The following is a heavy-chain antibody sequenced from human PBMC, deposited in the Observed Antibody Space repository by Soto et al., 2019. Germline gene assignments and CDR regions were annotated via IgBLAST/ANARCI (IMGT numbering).Heavy chain of an antibody. CDR2: VSGSGGST. V-gene: IGHV3-23*01. J-gene: IGHJ4*02. Sequence: EVQLLESGGGLVQPGGSLRLSCAASGFTFSSYAMTWVRQAPGKGLEWVSGVSGSGGSTYYADSVKGRFTISRDNSKSTLYLQMYSLRAEDTAMYYCAKHSYDILTGYDYWGQGTLVTVSS. CDR3: AKHSYDILTGYDY. CDR1: GFTFSSYA. D-gene: IGHD3-9*01.